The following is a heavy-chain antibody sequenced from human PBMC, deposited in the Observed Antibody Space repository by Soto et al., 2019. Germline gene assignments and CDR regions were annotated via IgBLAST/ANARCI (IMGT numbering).Heavy chain of an antibody. Sequence: SETLSLTCAVYGGSFSGYYWSWIRQPPGKGLEWIGEINHSGSTNYNPSLKSRVTISVDTSKNQFSLKLSSVTAADTAVYYCARGEPERTRETIFGVVITPVLFDPWGQGTLVTVSS. D-gene: IGHD3-3*01. CDR2: INHSGST. J-gene: IGHJ5*02. CDR3: ARGEPERTRETIFGVVITPVLFDP. V-gene: IGHV4-34*01. CDR1: GGSFSGYY.